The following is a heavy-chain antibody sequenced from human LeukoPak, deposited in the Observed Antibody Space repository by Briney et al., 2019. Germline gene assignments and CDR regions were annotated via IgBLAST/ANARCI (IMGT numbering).Heavy chain of an antibody. CDR1: GFTFSSYS. V-gene: IGHV3-21*01. Sequence: GGSLRLSCAASGFTFSSYSMNWVRQAPGKGLEWVSSISSSSSYIYYADSVKGRFTISRDNAKNSLYLQMNSLRAEDTAVYYCARDPSIPVYCSSTSCDFHDYWGQGTLVTVSS. D-gene: IGHD2-2*01. J-gene: IGHJ4*02. CDR2: ISSSSSYI. CDR3: ARDPSIPVYCSSTSCDFHDY.